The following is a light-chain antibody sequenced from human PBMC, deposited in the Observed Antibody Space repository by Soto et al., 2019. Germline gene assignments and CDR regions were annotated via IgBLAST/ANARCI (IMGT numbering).Light chain of an antibody. Sequence: QSALTQPPSASGTPGQRVTISCSGSSSNIGSNYVYWYQQLPGTAPKLLVFDDNQRPSGVPDRFSDSKSGTSASLAISGLRSEDEADYYCAAWDNSLSGRVFGGGTKVTVL. CDR2: DDN. V-gene: IGLV1-47*02. CDR1: SSNIGSNY. J-gene: IGLJ3*02. CDR3: AAWDNSLSGRV.